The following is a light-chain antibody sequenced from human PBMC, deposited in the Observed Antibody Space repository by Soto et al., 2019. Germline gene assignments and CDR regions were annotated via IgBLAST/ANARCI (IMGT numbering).Light chain of an antibody. J-gene: IGKJ1*01. V-gene: IGKV3-20*01. CDR1: QSVSSR. Sequence: EIVMTQSPGTLSLSPGERATLSCRASQSVSSRLAWYQQEPGQAPRLXXYGASTRATAIPDRFSGSVSGTDFTLTIPRLEPEDFAVYYCQQYGGSVPWTFGQGTKVDIK. CDR3: QQYGGSVPWT. CDR2: GAS.